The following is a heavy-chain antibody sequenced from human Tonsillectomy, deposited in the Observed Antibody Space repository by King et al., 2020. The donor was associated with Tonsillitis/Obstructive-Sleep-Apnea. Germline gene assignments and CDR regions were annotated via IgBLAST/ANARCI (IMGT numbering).Heavy chain of an antibody. Sequence: VQLVQSGAEVKKPGASVKVSCKASGYTFTGYYMHWVRQAPGQGLEWMGWINPNSGGTKYAQKFQGRVTMTRDTSISTAYMEVSRLRSDDTAVYYCARDRRDILAILSYYYYGMDVWGQGTPGTVSS. D-gene: IGHD2-15*01. CDR1: GYTFTGYY. CDR3: ARDRRDILAILSYYYYGMDV. CDR2: INPNSGGT. J-gene: IGHJ6*02. V-gene: IGHV1-2*02.